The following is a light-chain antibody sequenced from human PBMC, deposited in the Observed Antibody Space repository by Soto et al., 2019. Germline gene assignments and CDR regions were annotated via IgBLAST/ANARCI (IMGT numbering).Light chain of an antibody. V-gene: IGKV1-5*03. J-gene: IGKJ1*01. Sequence: DIQMTQSPSTLSASVGGRVTITCRASQSISSWLAWYQQKSGKAPKLLIYKASTLKSGVPSRFSGSGSGTEFTLTISSLQPDDFATYYCQHYNSYSEAFGQGTNV. CDR2: KAS. CDR3: QHYNSYSEA. CDR1: QSISSW.